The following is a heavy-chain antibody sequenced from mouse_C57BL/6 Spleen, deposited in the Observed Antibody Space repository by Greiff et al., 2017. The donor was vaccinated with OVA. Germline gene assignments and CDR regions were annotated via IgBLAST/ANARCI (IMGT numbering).Heavy chain of an antibody. V-gene: IGHV5-6*01. CDR1: GFTFSSYG. CDR2: ISSGGSYT. J-gene: IGHJ2*01. D-gene: IGHD1-2*01. CDR3: ARLGTTAIRDY. Sequence: EVQVVESGGDLVKPGGSLKLSCAASGFTFSSYGMSWVRQTPDKRLEWVATISSGGSYTYYPDSVKGRFTISRDNAKNTLYLQMSSLKSEDTAMYYCARLGTTAIRDYWGQGTTLTVSS.